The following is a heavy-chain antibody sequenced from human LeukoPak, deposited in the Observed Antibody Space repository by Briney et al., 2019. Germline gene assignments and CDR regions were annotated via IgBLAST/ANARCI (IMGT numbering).Heavy chain of an antibody. J-gene: IGHJ2*01. V-gene: IGHV4-38-2*02. D-gene: IGHD5/OR15-5a*01. Sequence: SETLSLTCTVSGYSISSGYYWGWIRQPPGKGLEWIGSIYHSGSTYYNPSLKSRVTISVDTSKHQFSLKLTSVTAADTAVYYCARQVANSWSTNWYFDLWGRGTLVTVSS. CDR1: GYSISSGYY. CDR3: ARQVANSWSTNWYFDL. CDR2: IYHSGST.